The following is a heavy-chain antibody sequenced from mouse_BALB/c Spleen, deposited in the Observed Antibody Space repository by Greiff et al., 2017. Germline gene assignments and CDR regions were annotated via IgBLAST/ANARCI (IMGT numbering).Heavy chain of an antibody. Sequence: VKLMESGPGLVAPSQSLSITCTVSGFSLTSYGVHWVRQPPGKGLEWLGVIWAGGSTNYNSALMSRLSISKDNSKSQVFLKMNSLQTDDTAMYYCARDRGGYGWFAYWGQGTLVTVSA. CDR1: GFSLTSYG. J-gene: IGHJ3*01. D-gene: IGHD2-2*01. V-gene: IGHV2-9*02. CDR3: ARDRGGYGWFAY. CDR2: IWAGGST.